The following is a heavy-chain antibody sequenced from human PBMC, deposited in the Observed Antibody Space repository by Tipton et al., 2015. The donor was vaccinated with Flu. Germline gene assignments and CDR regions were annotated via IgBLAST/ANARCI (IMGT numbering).Heavy chain of an antibody. V-gene: IGHV3-49*04. J-gene: IGHJ6*02. CDR2: IRSKAYGGTT. D-gene: IGHD3-22*01. Sequence: SLRLSCTASGFTFGDYAMSWVRQAPGKGLEWVGFIRSKAYGGTTEYAASVKGRFTISRDDSKSIAYLQMNSLKTEDTAVYYCTRVRDYYDSSGYYYYYGMDVWGQGTTVTVSS. CDR3: TRVRDYYDSSGYYYYYGMDV. CDR1: GFTFGDYA.